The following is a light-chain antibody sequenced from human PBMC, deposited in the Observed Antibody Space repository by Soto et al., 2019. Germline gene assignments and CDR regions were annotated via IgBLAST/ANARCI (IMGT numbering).Light chain of an antibody. J-gene: IGLJ1*01. Sequence: QSVLTQPPSVSGAPGQRVTISCTGSSSNIGAGYDVHWYQQLPGTAPKLLIYGNSNRPSGVPDRFSGSKSGTSASLAITGLQAEDEADYYCGTWDSSLSGGVFGTGTKLTVL. V-gene: IGLV1-40*01. CDR1: SSNIGAGYD. CDR3: GTWDSSLSGGV. CDR2: GNS.